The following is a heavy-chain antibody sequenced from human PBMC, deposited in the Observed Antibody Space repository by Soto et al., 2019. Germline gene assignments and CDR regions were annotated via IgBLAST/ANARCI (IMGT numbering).Heavy chain of an antibody. J-gene: IGHJ5*02. D-gene: IGHD6-19*01. CDR2: IIPLFGTT. Sequence: GASVKVSCKACGGTFSSYGISGVRQAPGQGLEWMGGIIPLFGTTNFAHKFKGRVTITADESTSTVYMELSSLRFEDTAIYYCARAHGSSWYNWFDPWGQGTLVTVSS. V-gene: IGHV1-69*13. CDR1: GGTFSSYG. CDR3: ARAHGSSWYNWFDP.